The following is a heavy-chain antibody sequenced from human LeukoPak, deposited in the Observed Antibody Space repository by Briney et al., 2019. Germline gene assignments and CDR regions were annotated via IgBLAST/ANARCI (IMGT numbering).Heavy chain of an antibody. D-gene: IGHD5-18*01. V-gene: IGHV3-66*01. J-gene: IGHJ6*02. Sequence: GGSLRLSCAASGFTVSSNYMSWVRQAPGKGLEWVSVIYSSGSTYYADSVKGRFTISRDNSKNTLYLQMNSLRAEDTAVYYCARDLSLGQLWPYYYYGMDVWGQGTTVTVSS. CDR3: ARDLSLGQLWPYYYYGMDV. CDR1: GFTVSSNY. CDR2: IYSSGST.